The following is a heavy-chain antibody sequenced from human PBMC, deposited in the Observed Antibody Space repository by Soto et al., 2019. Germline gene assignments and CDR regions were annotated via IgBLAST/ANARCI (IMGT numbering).Heavy chain of an antibody. CDR3: AREESRAGEVDY. CDR1: GFTFSSYS. Sequence: EVQLVESGGGLVKPGGSLRLSCAASGFTFSSYSMNWVRQAPGKGLEWVSSISSSSSYIYYADSVKGRFTISRDNAKNPLYLQMNGLRAEDTAVDYCAREESRAGEVDYWGQGTLVTVSS. V-gene: IGHV3-21*01. D-gene: IGHD3-10*01. J-gene: IGHJ4*02. CDR2: ISSSSSYI.